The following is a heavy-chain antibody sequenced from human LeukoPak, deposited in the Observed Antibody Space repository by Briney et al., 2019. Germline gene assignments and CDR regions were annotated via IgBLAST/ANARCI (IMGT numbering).Heavy chain of an antibody. CDR1: GFTFSSYG. CDR3: AKGSRRWQQLVLDY. Sequence: TGGSLRLSCAASGFTFSSYGMSWVRQAPGKGLEWVSAISGSGGSTYYADSVKGRFTISRDNSKNTLYLQMNSLRAEDTAVYYCAKGSRRWQQLVLDYWGQGTLVTVSS. J-gene: IGHJ4*02. D-gene: IGHD6-13*01. V-gene: IGHV3-23*01. CDR2: ISGSGGST.